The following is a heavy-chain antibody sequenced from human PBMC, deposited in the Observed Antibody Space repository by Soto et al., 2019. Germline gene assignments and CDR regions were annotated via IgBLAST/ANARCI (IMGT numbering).Heavy chain of an antibody. D-gene: IGHD3-16*01. J-gene: IGHJ4*02. Sequence: QVQLQESGPGLAKPSETLSLTCSISGVSISDYQWNWIRQPPGKGLEWIGYIYYSGRTNYNPSLKSRLTISLGTSTRQFSLRLRSVTAADTAVYYCARMRGLGEISPYLDYWGQGALVTVSS. CDR3: ARMRGLGEISPYLDY. V-gene: IGHV4-59*01. CDR1: GVSISDYQ. CDR2: IYYSGRT.